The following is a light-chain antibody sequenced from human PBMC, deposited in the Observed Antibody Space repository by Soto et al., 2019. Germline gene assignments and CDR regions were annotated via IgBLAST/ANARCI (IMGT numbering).Light chain of an antibody. Sequence: EIVLTQSPATLSLSPGERATVSCRASQSLSNSLVWYQQKPGQAPRLLIFDASNRAAGIPARFRGSGSGTDFTLTISSLEAEDFAVYYCQQRTNWPPTFGQGNKVEIK. CDR3: QQRTNWPPT. CDR1: QSLSNS. CDR2: DAS. V-gene: IGKV3-11*01. J-gene: IGKJ1*01.